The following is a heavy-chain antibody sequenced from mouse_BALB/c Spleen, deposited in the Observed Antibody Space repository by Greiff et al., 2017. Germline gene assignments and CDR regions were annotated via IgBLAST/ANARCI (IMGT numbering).Heavy chain of an antibody. CDR1: GYTFTDYA. CDR3: ARGKYGNDYYAMDY. V-gene: IGHV1S137*01. D-gene: IGHD2-10*02. CDR2: ISTYYGDA. J-gene: IGHJ4*01. Sequence: QVQLKQSGAELVRPGVSVKISCKGSGYTFTDYAMHWVKQSHAKSLEWIGVISTYYGDASYNQKFKGKATMTVDKSSSTAYMELARLTSEDSAIYYCARGKYGNDYYAMDYWGQGTSVTVSS.